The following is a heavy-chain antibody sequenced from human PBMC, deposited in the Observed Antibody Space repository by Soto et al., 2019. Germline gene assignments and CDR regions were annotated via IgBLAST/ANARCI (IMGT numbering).Heavy chain of an antibody. CDR1: GFTFSSYW. CDR3: ASAGIGYYGSGIYYTPSYYYGMDV. J-gene: IGHJ6*02. D-gene: IGHD3-10*01. Sequence: GGSLRLSCAASGFTFSSYWMSWVRQAPGKGLEWVANIKQDGSEKYYVDSVKGRFTISRDNAKNSLYLQMNSLRAEDTAVYYYASAGIGYYGSGIYYTPSYYYGMDVWGQGTTVTVSS. CDR2: IKQDGSEK. V-gene: IGHV3-7*05.